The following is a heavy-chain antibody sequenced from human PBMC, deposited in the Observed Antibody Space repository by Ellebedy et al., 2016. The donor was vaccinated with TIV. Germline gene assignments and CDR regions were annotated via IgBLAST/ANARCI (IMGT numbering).Heavy chain of an antibody. CDR2: MRHEGSKK. CDR1: GFTFSYYW. V-gene: IGHV3-30*02. D-gene: IGHD3-16*02. Sequence: PGGSLRLSCEASGFTFSYYWMHWVRQAPGKGREWVAFMRHEGSKKHYADSVKGRFTISRDNSKNTMYLQMNSLRAEDTAMYYCAKDLFAYGGYLPFDYWGQGTLVSVSS. CDR3: AKDLFAYGGYLPFDY. J-gene: IGHJ4*02.